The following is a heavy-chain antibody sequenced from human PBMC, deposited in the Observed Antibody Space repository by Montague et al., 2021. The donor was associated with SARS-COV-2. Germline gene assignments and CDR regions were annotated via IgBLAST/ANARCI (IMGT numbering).Heavy chain of an antibody. D-gene: IGHD6-19*01. J-gene: IGHJ4*02. CDR3: AKGLYSGGFFFESGSDF. CDR1: GFTFGDYA. V-gene: IGHV3-23*01. CDR2: ISGDGATA. Sequence: SLRLSCAASGFTFGDYAINWVRQAPGKGLEWVASISGDGATAYYAESVLGRFAISRDNSKNTVLLQMDSLRGKDAAVYYCAKGLYSGGFFFESGSDFWGQGTLVTVSS.